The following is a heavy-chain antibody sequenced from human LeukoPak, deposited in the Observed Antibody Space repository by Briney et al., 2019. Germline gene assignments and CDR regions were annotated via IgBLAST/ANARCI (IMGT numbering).Heavy chain of an antibody. CDR1: GGTFSSYA. J-gene: IGHJ4*02. Sequence: SVNVSCKASGGTFSSYAISWVRQAPGQGLEWMGGIIPIFGTANYAQKFQGRVTITADESTSTAYMELSSLRSEDTAVYYCASSTQSSGYYRLDYWGQGTLVTVSS. CDR2: IIPIFGTA. D-gene: IGHD3-22*01. V-gene: IGHV1-69*13. CDR3: ASSTQSSGYYRLDY.